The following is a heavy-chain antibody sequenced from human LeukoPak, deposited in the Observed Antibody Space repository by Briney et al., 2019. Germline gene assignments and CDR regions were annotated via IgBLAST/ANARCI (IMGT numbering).Heavy chain of an antibody. Sequence: GGSLRLSCAASGFTFSSYSMNWVRQAPGKGLEWGSAISDSGGSTYYADSVKGRFTISRDNSKNTLYLQMNSLRAEDTAVYYCAKMGYCGGDCYRYYFHYWGQGTLVTVSS. CDR1: GFTFSSYS. CDR2: ISDSGGST. V-gene: IGHV3-23*01. J-gene: IGHJ4*02. D-gene: IGHD2-21*02. CDR3: AKMGYCGGDCYRYYFHY.